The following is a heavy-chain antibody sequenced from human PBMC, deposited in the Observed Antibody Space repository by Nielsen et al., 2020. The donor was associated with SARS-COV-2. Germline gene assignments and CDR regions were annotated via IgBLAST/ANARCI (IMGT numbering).Heavy chain of an antibody. CDR1: GGSISSGDYY. V-gene: IGHV4-30-4*01. J-gene: IGHJ4*02. D-gene: IGHD3-22*01. CDR2: IYYSGST. Sequence: SETLSFTCTVSGGSISSGDYYWSWIRQPPGKGLEWIGYIYYSGSTYYNPSLKSRVTISVDTSKNQFSLKLSSVTAADTAVYYCARTSYDSSGYSFDYWGQGTLVTVSS. CDR3: ARTSYDSSGYSFDY.